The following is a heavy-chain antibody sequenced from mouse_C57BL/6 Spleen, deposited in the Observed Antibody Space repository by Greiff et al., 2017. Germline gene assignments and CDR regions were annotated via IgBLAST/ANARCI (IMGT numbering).Heavy chain of an antibody. CDR1: GYTFTSYW. CDR3: ARDYYGSSYWYFCG. J-gene: IGHJ1*03. D-gene: IGHD1-1*01. CDR2: IHPNSGST. Sequence: QVHVKQSGAELVKPGASVKLSCKASGYTFTSYWMDWVKQRPGQGLEWIGMIHPNSGSTNYNEKFKSKATLTVDKSSSTAYMQLSSLTSEDSAVYYCARDYYGSSYWYFCGWGTGTTVTVSS. V-gene: IGHV1-64*01.